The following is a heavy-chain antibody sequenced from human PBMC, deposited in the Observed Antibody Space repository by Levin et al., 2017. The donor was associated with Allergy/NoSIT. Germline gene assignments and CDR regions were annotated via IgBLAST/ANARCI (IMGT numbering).Heavy chain of an antibody. CDR2: IYYSGST. V-gene: IGHV4-61*01. CDR1: GGSVSSGSYY. CDR3: ARDSFRLKSSWFDP. J-gene: IGHJ5*02. Sequence: SQTLSLTCTVSGGSVSSGSYYWSWIRQPPGKGLEWIGYIYYSGSTNYNPSLKSRVTISVDTSKNQFSLKLSSVTAADTAVYYCARDSFRLKSSWFDPWGQGTLVTVSS. D-gene: IGHD3-16*01.